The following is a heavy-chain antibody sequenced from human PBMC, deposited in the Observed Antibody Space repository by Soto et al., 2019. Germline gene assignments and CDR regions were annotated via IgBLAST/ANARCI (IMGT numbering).Heavy chain of an antibody. Sequence: GASVKVSCKASGXTFASYYMLWVRQAPGQGLEWMGIINPSGGSTSYAQKFPGRVTMTRDTSTSTVYMELSSLRSVYSAGHYRARDWNSRLDYWGQGTLVTVSS. CDR1: GXTFASYY. J-gene: IGHJ4*02. CDR3: ARDWNSRLDY. V-gene: IGHV1-46*01. D-gene: IGHD6-13*01. CDR2: INPSGGST.